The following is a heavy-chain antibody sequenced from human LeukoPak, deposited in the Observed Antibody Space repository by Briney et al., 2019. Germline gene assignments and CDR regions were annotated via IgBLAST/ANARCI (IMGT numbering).Heavy chain of an antibody. J-gene: IGHJ4*02. CDR3: ARVIIIRYYFDY. V-gene: IGHV3-7*01. CDR2: IKQDGSEK. D-gene: IGHD3-10*01. CDR1: GFTFSSYW. Sequence: PGGSLRLSCAVSGFTFSSYWMSWVRQAPGKGLEWVSNIKQDGSEKYYVDSVKGRLTISRDNAKNSLYLQMNSLRAEDTAVYYCARVIIIRYYFDYLGQGTLVTVSS.